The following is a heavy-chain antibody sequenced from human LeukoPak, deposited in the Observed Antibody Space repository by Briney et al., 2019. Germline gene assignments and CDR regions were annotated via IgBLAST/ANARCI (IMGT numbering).Heavy chain of an antibody. CDR1: GYTFTGYY. J-gene: IGHJ4*02. CDR2: INPNSGGT. Sequence: ASVKVSCKASGYTFTGYYMHWLRQAPGQGLEWMGWINPNSGGTNYAQKFQGRVTMTRDTSISTAYMELSRLRSDDTAVYYCARDIRFLEWLGENWGQGTLVTVSS. CDR3: ARDIRFLEWLGEN. D-gene: IGHD3-3*01. V-gene: IGHV1-2*02.